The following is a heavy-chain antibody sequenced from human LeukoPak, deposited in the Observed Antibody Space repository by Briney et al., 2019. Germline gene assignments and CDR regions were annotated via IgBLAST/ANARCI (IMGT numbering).Heavy chain of an antibody. CDR1: GGSISNSNYY. V-gene: IGHV4-39*01. CDR2: IYYSGST. Sequence: SETLSLTCTVSGGSISNSNYYWGWIRQPPGKGLEWIGNIYYSGSTYYNPSLRSRVTISVDTSKNQFSLNLTSVTAADTALYYCARGRRDGYNFYWYFDLWGRGTLVTVSS. D-gene: IGHD5-24*01. J-gene: IGHJ2*01. CDR3: ARGRRDGYNFYWYFDL.